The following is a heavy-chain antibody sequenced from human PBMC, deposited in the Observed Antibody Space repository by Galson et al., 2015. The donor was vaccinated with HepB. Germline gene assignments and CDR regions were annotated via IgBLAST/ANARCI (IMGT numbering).Heavy chain of an antibody. CDR1: GYTFTNYG. J-gene: IGHJ3*01. D-gene: IGHD2-2*01. CDR2: ISTYKGNT. V-gene: IGHV1-18*01. CDR3: ARDWQYCSSANYPVNAIHV. Sequence: SVKVSCKAFGYTFTNYGITWVRQAPGQGLQWMGWISTYKGNTYYAQKVKGRVTLTTDTSTNTPYMELRGLRSDDTAVYYCARDWQYCSSANYPVNAIHVWGQGTVVTVSS.